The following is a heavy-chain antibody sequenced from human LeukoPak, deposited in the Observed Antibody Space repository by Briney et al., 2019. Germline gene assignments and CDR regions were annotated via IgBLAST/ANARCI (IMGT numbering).Heavy chain of an antibody. V-gene: IGHV1-69*04. CDR1: GGTFSSYA. D-gene: IGHD6-13*01. Sequence: SVKVSCKASGGTFSSYAISWVRQAPGQGLEWMGRIIPILGIANYAQKFQGRVTITADKSTSTAYMELSSLRSEDTAVYYCARGGYSSSWSGENYYYGMDVWGQGITVTVSS. J-gene: IGHJ6*02. CDR3: ARGGYSSSWSGENYYYGMDV. CDR2: IIPILGIA.